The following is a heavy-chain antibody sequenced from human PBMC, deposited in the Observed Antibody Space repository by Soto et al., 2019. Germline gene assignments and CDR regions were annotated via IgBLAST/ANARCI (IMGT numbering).Heavy chain of an antibody. D-gene: IGHD3-22*01. Sequence: GQSLKIYCKGSGYSFTSYWISWVRQMPGKGLEWMGRIDPSDSYTNYSPSFQGHVTISADKSISTAYLQWSSLKASDTAMYYCARGQSYDSSGYYFYWGQGTLVTVSP. CDR1: GYSFTSYW. CDR2: IDPSDSYT. J-gene: IGHJ4*02. V-gene: IGHV5-10-1*01. CDR3: ARGQSYDSSGYYFY.